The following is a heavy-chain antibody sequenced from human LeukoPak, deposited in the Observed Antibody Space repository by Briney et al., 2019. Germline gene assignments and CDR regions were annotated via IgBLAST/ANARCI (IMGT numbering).Heavy chain of an antibody. J-gene: IGHJ4*02. V-gene: IGHV3-21*01. CDR2: ISSSSSFI. D-gene: IGHD2-2*01. CDR3: ARDPPLGYCSSSSCPHLDY. CDR1: GFTFSRYS. Sequence: GGSLRLSCAASGFTFSRYSMNWVRQAPGKGLEWVSSISSSSSFIYYADSVKGRFTTSRDNAKNSLYLQMNSLRAEDTAVYYCARDPPLGYCSSSSCPHLDYWGQGTLVTVSS.